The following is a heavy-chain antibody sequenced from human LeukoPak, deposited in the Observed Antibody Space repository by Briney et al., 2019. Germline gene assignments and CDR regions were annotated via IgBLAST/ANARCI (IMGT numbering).Heavy chain of an antibody. V-gene: IGHV1-3*01. CDR3: ARDVAYYGMDV. CDR2: INAGNGNT. CDR1: GYTFTSYA. J-gene: IGHJ6*04. Sequence: ASVKVSCKASGYTFTSYAMHWVRQAPGQRLEWMGWINAGNGNTEYSQKFQGRVTITRDTSASTAYMELSSLRSEDTAVYYCARDVAYYGMDVWGKGTTVTVSS.